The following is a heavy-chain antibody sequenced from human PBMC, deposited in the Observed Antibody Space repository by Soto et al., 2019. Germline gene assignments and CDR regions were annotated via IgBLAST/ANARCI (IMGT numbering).Heavy chain of an antibody. CDR1: GCLFSTYA. V-gene: IGHV1-69*13. D-gene: IGHD3-22*01. CDR3: ARGDSGYVWFNEI. Sequence: SVKVSCKASGCLFSTYAISWVRQAPGQGLEWMGGIIPVFATTYYAEKFEGRVTITADESTNTAYMELSSLRSEDTAMYYCARGDSGYVWFNEIWGQGTLVTVSS. J-gene: IGHJ4*02. CDR2: IIPVFATT.